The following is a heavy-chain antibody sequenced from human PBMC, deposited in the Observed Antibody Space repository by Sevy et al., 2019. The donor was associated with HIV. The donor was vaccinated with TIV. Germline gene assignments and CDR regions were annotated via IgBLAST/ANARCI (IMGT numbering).Heavy chain of an antibody. D-gene: IGHD1-26*01. J-gene: IGHJ4*02. CDR2: ISSSSSSI. Sequence: GGSLRLSCAVSGFTLSSYSMNWVRQAPGKGLEWVSYISSSSSSIYYADSVKGRFTISRDNAKNSLFLQMNGLRDEDTAVYYCARAERYYGRRNFVSWGQGTLVTASS. V-gene: IGHV3-48*02. CDR3: ARAERYYGRRNFVS. CDR1: GFTLSSYS.